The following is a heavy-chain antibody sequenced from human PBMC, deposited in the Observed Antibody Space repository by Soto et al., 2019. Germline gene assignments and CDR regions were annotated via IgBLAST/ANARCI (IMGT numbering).Heavy chain of an antibody. CDR2: IYSDGRT. D-gene: IGHD2-2*01. CDR3: ARSKPSQRSPLVPAGNRYYGMDV. V-gene: IGHV3-53*01. Sequence: GGSLRLSCAASGLTVSSNYMTWVRQAPGKGLECVSVIYSDGRTYYGDSVKGRFTISRDNSKNTLYLQMNSLRAEDTAVYYCARSKPSQRSPLVPAGNRYYGMDVWGQGTTVTAP. CDR1: GLTVSSNY. J-gene: IGHJ6*02.